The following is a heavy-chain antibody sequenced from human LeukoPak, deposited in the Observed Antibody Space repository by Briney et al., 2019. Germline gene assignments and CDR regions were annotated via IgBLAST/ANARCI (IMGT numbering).Heavy chain of an antibody. CDR3: ARGLSGSSSWYGTYFDY. D-gene: IGHD6-13*01. J-gene: IGHJ4*02. Sequence: ASVKVSCKASGYTFTSYGISWVRQAPGQGLEWMGWISAYNGNTNYAQKLQGRVTMTTDTSTSTACMELRSLRSDDTAVYYCARGLSGSSSWYGTYFDYWGQGTLVTVSS. V-gene: IGHV1-18*01. CDR2: ISAYNGNT. CDR1: GYTFTSYG.